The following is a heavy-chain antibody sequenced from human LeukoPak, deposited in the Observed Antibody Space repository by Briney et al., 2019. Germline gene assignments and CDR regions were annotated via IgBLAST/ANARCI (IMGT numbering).Heavy chain of an antibody. Sequence: QAGGSLRLPCAASGFTFSSSAMSWVRQAPGKGLEWVSSISGSGGSTHYADSVKGRFTISRDNSKNTLFLQMNSLRAEDTAVYYCAKDLSYWYFDLWGRGTLVTVSS. CDR3: AKDLSYWYFDL. V-gene: IGHV3-23*01. CDR2: ISGSGGST. J-gene: IGHJ2*01. CDR1: GFTFSSSA.